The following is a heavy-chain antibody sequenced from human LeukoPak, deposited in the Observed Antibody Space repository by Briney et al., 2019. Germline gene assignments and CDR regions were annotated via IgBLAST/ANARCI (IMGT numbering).Heavy chain of an antibody. CDR3: ARAGLDLGIAAAQFDY. V-gene: IGHV4-39*07. Sequence: SETLSLTCTVSGGSISSSSYYWGRIRQPPGKGLEWIGSIYYSGSTYYNPSLKSRVTISVDTSKNQFSLKLSSVTAADTAVYYCARAGLDLGIAAAQFDYWGQGTLVTVSS. CDR2: IYYSGST. CDR1: GGSISSSSYY. D-gene: IGHD6-13*01. J-gene: IGHJ4*02.